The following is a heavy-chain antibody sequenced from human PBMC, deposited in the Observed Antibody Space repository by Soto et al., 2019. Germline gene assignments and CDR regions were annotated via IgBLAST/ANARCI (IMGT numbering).Heavy chain of an antibody. J-gene: IGHJ4*02. CDR2: IWYDGSKK. Sequence: QVQLVESGGGVVQPGRSLRLSCAASGFPFSSYGMHWVRQAPGKGPEWVAVIWYDGSKKYYADSVKGRFTISRDDYRNTLYLQMNSLRADDTAVYYCARDICSGDYCFDYWGQGSLVTVSS. CDR3: ARDICSGDYCFDY. D-gene: IGHD4-17*01. V-gene: IGHV3-33*01. CDR1: GFPFSSYG.